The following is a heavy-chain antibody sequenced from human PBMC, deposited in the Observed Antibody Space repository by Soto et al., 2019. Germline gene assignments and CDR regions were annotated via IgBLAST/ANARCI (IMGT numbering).Heavy chain of an antibody. CDR1: GYTFSTYA. Sequence: QVQLVQSGAEEKKPGASVKVSCKASGYTFSTYAMHWVRQAPGQRLEWMGWINAGNGNTKYSQKFQGRVTITRDTSASTAYMELSSLRSEDTAVYYCARAPSWWYFGLWGRGTLVTVSS. CDR2: INAGNGNT. V-gene: IGHV1-3*05. CDR3: ARAPSWWYFGL. J-gene: IGHJ2*01.